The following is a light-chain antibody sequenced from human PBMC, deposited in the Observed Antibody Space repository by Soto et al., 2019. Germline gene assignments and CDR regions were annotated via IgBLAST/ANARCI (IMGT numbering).Light chain of an antibody. CDR2: DAS. Sequence: DIQMTQSPSSLSASVGDRVTIACRANQSIASYLNWYQQKPGKAPKLLIYDASSLQSGVPSRFSGSGSGTDFTLTIISQQPEDIATYYCQQSFSTPWTFGQGTKV. CDR3: QQSFSTPWT. CDR1: QSIASY. V-gene: IGKV1-39*01. J-gene: IGKJ1*01.